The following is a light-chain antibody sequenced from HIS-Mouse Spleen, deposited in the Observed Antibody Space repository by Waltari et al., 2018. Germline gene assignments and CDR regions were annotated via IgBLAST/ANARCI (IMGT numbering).Light chain of an antibody. V-gene: IGLV3-10*01. Sequence: SYELTQPPSASVSPAQTASITCSGDALPKKYAYWYQQKSGQDPVLVIYEDSKRPSGIPERFSGASSGTMATLTISGAQVEDEADYYCYSTDSSGNHRVFGGGTKLTVL. J-gene: IGLJ2*01. CDR2: EDS. CDR1: ALPKKY. CDR3: YSTDSSGNHRV.